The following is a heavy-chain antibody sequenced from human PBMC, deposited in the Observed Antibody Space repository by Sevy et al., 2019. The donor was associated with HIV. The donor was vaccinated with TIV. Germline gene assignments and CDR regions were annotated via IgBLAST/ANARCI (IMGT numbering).Heavy chain of an antibody. D-gene: IGHD2-8*01. V-gene: IGHV1-18*01. Sequence: ASVKVSCKASGYTFTSYGISWVRQAPGQGLEWMGWISAYNGNTNYAQKLQGRVTVTTDTSTSTAYMELRSLRSDETAVYYCAREALMVYATNWFDPWGQGTLVTVSS. J-gene: IGHJ5*02. CDR1: GYTFTSYG. CDR3: AREALMVYATNWFDP. CDR2: ISAYNGNT.